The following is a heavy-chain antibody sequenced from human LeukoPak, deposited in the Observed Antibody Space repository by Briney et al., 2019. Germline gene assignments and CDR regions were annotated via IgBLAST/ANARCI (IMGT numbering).Heavy chain of an antibody. Sequence: SETLSLTCAVYGGSLRGYYWSWIRQPPGKGLEWIGEINHSGSTNYNPSLKSRVTISVDTSKNQLSLKLSSVTAADTAVYYCARTSSGGLVGGYYFDYWGQGTLVTVSS. V-gene: IGHV4-34*01. CDR1: GGSLRGYY. CDR3: ARTSSGGLVGGYYFDY. CDR2: INHSGST. J-gene: IGHJ4*02. D-gene: IGHD6-19*01.